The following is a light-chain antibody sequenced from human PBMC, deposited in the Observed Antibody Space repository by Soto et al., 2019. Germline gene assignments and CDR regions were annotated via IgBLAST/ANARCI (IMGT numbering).Light chain of an antibody. CDR3: GTWDGSRNWV. V-gene: IGLV1-51*01. J-gene: IGLJ3*02. CDR1: SSNIGNNY. CDR2: HNI. Sequence: QSVLTQSPSVSAAPVQKVTISCSGTSSNIGNNYVSWYQQFPDTAPKLLLYHNIKRPSGIPDRFSGSKSGTSATLVITVLQTGDEAYYYFGTWDGSRNWVFGGGTKLTVL.